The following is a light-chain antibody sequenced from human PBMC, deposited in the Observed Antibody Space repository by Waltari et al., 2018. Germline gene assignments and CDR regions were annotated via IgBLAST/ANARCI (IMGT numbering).Light chain of an antibody. CDR1: SSDVGAYDY. CDR3: CAYAGSYMV. J-gene: IGLJ3*02. Sequence: QSALTQPPSASGSPGPSVTISCTGTSSDVGAYDYVSWYQQHPDKAPKRMIYEVTKRPSGVPDRFSGSKSGNTASLTVSGLQAEDEADYYCCAYAGSYMVFGAGTKVTVL. V-gene: IGLV2-8*01. CDR2: EVT.